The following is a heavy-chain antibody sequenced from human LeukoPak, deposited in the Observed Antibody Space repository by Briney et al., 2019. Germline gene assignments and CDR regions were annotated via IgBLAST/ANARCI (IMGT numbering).Heavy chain of an antibody. CDR1: GFTFSSYW. CDR3: ARIRGYYDSSGYSYDAFDI. V-gene: IGHV3-74*01. J-gene: IGHJ3*02. CDR2: INSDGSST. Sequence: GGSLRLSCAASGFTFSSYWMHWVRQAPGKGLVWVSRINSDGSSTSYADSVKGRFTISRDNAKYTLYLQMNSLRAEDTAVYYCARIRGYYDSSGYSYDAFDIWGQGTMVTVSS. D-gene: IGHD3-22*01.